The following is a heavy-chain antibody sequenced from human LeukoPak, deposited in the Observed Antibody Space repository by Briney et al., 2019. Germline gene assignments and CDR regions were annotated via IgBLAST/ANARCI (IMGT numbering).Heavy chain of an antibody. V-gene: IGHV4-61*01. CDR3: ARTNDADYYYGMDV. CDR1: GYSISSGYY. Sequence: PSETLSLTCTVSGYSISSGYYWSWIRQPPGKGLEWIGYIYYSGSTNYNPSLKSRVTISVDTSKNQFSLKLSSVTAADTAVYYCARTNDADYYYGMDVWGQGTTVTVSS. CDR2: IYYSGST. J-gene: IGHJ6*02. D-gene: IGHD1-1*01.